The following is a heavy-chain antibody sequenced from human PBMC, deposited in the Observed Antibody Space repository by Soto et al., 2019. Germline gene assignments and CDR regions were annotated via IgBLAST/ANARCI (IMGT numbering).Heavy chain of an antibody. V-gene: IGHV3-74*01. Sequence: GSLILSCAAAGFNLGSYWMHWVRQAPGKGLVWVSRINDYGTTINYAESVEGRFTISRDDAKSEVYLQMNNLRAEDTAVYYCARGGLEPFDYWGQGALVTVSS. D-gene: IGHD1-1*01. J-gene: IGHJ4*02. CDR3: ARGGLEPFDY. CDR1: GFNLGSYW. CDR2: INDYGTTI.